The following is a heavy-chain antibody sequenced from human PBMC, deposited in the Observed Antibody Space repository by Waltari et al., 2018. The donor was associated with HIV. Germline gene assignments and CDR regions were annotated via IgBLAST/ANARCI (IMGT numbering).Heavy chain of an antibody. D-gene: IGHD3-16*02. CDR2: ISYDGGSK. Sequence: QVQLVESGGGVVQPGRSLRLSCAASGFTFSRYAMHWVRPAPGQGLEWVTVISYDGGSKYYADSVKGRFTISRDNAKNTLYLQMNSLRAEDTAVYYCARDIVASHAYWGQGALVTVSA. CDR1: GFTFSRYA. V-gene: IGHV3-30*01. CDR3: ARDIVASHAY. J-gene: IGHJ4*02.